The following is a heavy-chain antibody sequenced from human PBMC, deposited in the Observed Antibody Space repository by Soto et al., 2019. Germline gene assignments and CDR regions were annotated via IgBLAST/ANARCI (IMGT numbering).Heavy chain of an antibody. Sequence: SETLSLTCTVSGGSISSSSYYWGWIRQPPGKGLEWIGSIYYSGSTYYNPSLKSRVTISVDTSKNQFSLKLSSVTAADTAVYYCARHQRTPYCSSTSCYSNFDYWAQGTLVTVSS. V-gene: IGHV4-39*01. CDR1: GGSISSSSYY. D-gene: IGHD2-2*01. CDR2: IYYSGST. CDR3: ARHQRTPYCSSTSCYSNFDY. J-gene: IGHJ4*02.